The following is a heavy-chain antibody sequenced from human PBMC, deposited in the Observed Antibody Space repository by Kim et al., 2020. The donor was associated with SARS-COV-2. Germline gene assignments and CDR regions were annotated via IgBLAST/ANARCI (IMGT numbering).Heavy chain of an antibody. CDR3: ARDNRQWLDTEYHHWFDP. J-gene: IGHJ5*02. D-gene: IGHD6-19*01. Sequence: SETLSLTCTVSGGSVSSGSYYWSWIRQPPGKGLEWIGYIYYSGSTNYNPSLKSRVTISVDTSKNQFSLKLSSVTAADTAVYYCARDNRQWLDTEYHHWFDPWGQGTLVTVSS. CDR1: GGSVSSGSYY. V-gene: IGHV4-61*01. CDR2: IYYSGST.